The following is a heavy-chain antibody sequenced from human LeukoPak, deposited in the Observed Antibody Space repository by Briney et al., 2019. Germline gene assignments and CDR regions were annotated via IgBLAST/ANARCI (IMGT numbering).Heavy chain of an antibody. V-gene: IGHV4-39*01. CDR1: GASIRNTSFY. J-gene: IGHJ5*02. Sequence: PSETLSLTCAVSGASIRNTSFYWGWIRQPPGKGLQWIASIYSSGTTYYNPSLKSRVTISVDTSKNQFSLKLSSVTAADTAVYYCARGSRYFDWLSATNWFDPRGQGTLVTVSS. D-gene: IGHD3-9*01. CDR3: ARGSRYFDWLSATNWFDP. CDR2: IYSSGTT.